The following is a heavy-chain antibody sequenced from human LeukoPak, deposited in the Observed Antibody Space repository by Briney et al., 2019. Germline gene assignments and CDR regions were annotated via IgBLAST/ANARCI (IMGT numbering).Heavy chain of an antibody. CDR1: GFTFSSYG. CDR2: IYNNDNA. D-gene: IGHD1-1*01. Sequence: PGRSLRLSCAASGFTFSSYGMHWVRQAPGKGLEWVSVIYNNDNAYYLDSVKGRFTIFRDNSQNTLYLQMNDLRAEDTAVYYCAKTHNWNDDYFDYWGQGTLVTVSS. V-gene: IGHV3-NL1*01. CDR3: AKTHNWNDDYFDY. J-gene: IGHJ4*02.